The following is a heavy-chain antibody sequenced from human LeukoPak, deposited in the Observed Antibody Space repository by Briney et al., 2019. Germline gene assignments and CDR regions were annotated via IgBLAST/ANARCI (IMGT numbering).Heavy chain of an antibody. Sequence: SQTLSLTCTVSGGSISSGSHYWSWIRQPAGKGLEWIGRIYTSGSTNYNPSLKSRVTKSVDTSKNQFSLKLSSVTAADTAVYYCAREVMSRYYYDSSGYLPADAFDIWGQGTMVTVSS. V-gene: IGHV4-61*02. D-gene: IGHD3-22*01. J-gene: IGHJ3*02. CDR1: GGSISSGSHY. CDR2: IYTSGST. CDR3: AREVMSRYYYDSSGYLPADAFDI.